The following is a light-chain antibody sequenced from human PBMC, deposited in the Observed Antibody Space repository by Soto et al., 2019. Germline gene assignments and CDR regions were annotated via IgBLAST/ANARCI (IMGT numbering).Light chain of an antibody. J-gene: IGLJ3*02. CDR2: RND. Sequence: QAVLTQPPSASGTPGQRVTISCSGSTSKIGRNNLKWYQQFPGTAPKLLIFRNDQRPLGVPDRFSGSKSGTSASLAISGLQSEDEADYYCATWDDSLSGWVFGGGTKLTVL. V-gene: IGLV1-44*01. CDR1: TSKIGRNN. CDR3: ATWDDSLSGWV.